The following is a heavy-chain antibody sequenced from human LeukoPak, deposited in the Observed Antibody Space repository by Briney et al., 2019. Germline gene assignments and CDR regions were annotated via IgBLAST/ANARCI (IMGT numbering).Heavy chain of an antibody. J-gene: IGHJ6*03. Sequence: PSETLSLTCTVSGGSISSYYWSWIRQPPGKGLEWIGYMYYSGSTNYNPSLKSRVTISVDTSKNQFSLKVSSVTAADTAVYYCARVAVVVPAAIARFLEWGPSMDVWGKGTTVTVSS. CDR2: MYYSGST. D-gene: IGHD2-2*01. CDR1: GGSISSYY. V-gene: IGHV4-59*01. CDR3: ARVAVVVPAAIARFLEWGPSMDV.